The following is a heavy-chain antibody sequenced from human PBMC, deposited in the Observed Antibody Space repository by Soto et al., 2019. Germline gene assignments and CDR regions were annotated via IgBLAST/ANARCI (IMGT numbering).Heavy chain of an antibody. Sequence: GGSLRLSCAASGFTFSSYWMHWVRQAPGKGLVWVSRINSDGSSTSYADSVKGRFTISRDNAKNTLYLQMNSLRAEDTAVYYCARVWTNYYGMDVWGQGTTVTVSS. CDR3: ARVWTNYYGMDV. V-gene: IGHV3-74*01. CDR2: INSDGSST. CDR1: GFTFSSYW. J-gene: IGHJ6*02. D-gene: IGHD1-1*01.